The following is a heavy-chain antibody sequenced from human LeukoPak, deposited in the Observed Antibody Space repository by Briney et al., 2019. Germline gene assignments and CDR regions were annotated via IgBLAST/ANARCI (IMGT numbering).Heavy chain of an antibody. Sequence: PGGSLRLSCAASGFTVSSNYMSWVRQAPGKGLEWVSIIYSGGSTFYADSVKGRFTISRDNAKNSLYLQMNYLTTEDTAVYFCARDEAYSSFDYWGQGILVTVSS. V-gene: IGHV3-53*01. CDR2: IYSGGST. J-gene: IGHJ4*02. CDR1: GFTVSSNY. D-gene: IGHD4-11*01. CDR3: ARDEAYSSFDY.